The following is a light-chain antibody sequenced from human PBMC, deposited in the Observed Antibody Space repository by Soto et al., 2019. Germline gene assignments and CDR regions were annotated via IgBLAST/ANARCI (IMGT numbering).Light chain of an antibody. V-gene: IGKV3-20*01. J-gene: IGKJ2*01. Sequence: EIVLTQSPDTLSLSPGERVTLSCRASQRMTNNFLAWFQQKPGLAPRLLIHVASTRASGVPDRFTGGGSGTDFVLTISRVEPEDFAVYYCQQYGRSPFTFGQGTKLQIK. CDR3: QQYGRSPFT. CDR1: QRMTNNF. CDR2: VAS.